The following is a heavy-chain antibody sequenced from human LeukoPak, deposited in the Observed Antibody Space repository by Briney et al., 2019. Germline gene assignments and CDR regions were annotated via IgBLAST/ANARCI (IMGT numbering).Heavy chain of an antibody. Sequence: ASVKVSCKAPGYTSTTSNMHWGRKAPGQGLGWRGIINPSGGSTSYAQKFQDRVTMTRDTSTSTVYMELSSLRSEDTAVYYCARAPIGDYYVDYWGQGTLVTVSS. J-gene: IGHJ4*02. CDR1: GYTSTTSN. CDR3: ARAPIGDYYVDY. CDR2: INPSGGST. D-gene: IGHD4-17*01. V-gene: IGHV1-46*01.